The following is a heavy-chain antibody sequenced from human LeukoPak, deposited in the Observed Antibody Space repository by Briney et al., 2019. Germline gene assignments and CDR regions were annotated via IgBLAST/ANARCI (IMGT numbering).Heavy chain of an antibody. V-gene: IGHV1-2*02. Sequence: GASVKVSCKASGYTFTGYYMHWVRQAPGQGLEWMGWINPNSGGTNYAQKFQGRVTMTRDTSISTAYMELSRLRSDDTAVYYCASSWYYYGSGSPNDYWGQGTLVTVSS. CDR1: GYTFTGYY. D-gene: IGHD3-10*01. J-gene: IGHJ4*02. CDR2: INPNSGGT. CDR3: ASSWYYYGSGSPNDY.